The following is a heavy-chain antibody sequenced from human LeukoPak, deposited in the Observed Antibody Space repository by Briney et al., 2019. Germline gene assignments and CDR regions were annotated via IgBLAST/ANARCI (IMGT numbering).Heavy chain of an antibody. D-gene: IGHD2-2*01. Sequence: PGGSLRLSCAASGFTFSSYWMSWVRQAPGKGLEWVGRIKSKTDGGTADYAAPVKGRFTISRDDSKNTLYLQMDSLKTEDTAVYYCTGRYCSTTSCSGFDYWGQGTLVTVSS. CDR2: IKSKTDGGTA. CDR3: TGRYCSTTSCSGFDY. CDR1: GFTFSSYW. V-gene: IGHV3-15*01. J-gene: IGHJ4*02.